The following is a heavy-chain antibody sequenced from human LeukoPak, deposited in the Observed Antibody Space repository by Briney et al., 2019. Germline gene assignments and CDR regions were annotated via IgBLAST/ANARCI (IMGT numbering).Heavy chain of an antibody. CDR1: GYTFTVYY. V-gene: IGHV1-2*02. Sequence: GASVKVSCKASGYTFTVYYLHWLRQAPGQGLEWMGWINPNSGATNYEQKFQGRVTMTRDTSISTVYMELNRPQSDDPPVYFCARGPTGGHFDYWGQGRLVTVSS. D-gene: IGHD1-14*01. CDR3: ARGPTGGHFDY. CDR2: INPNSGAT. J-gene: IGHJ4*02.